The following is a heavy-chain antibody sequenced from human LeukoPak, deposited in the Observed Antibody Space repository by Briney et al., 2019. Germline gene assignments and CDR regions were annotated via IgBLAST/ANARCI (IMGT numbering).Heavy chain of an antibody. CDR3: ARAVEGYGGIPAPGAFDI. J-gene: IGHJ3*02. CDR2: IYSGGST. D-gene: IGHD4-23*01. V-gene: IGHV3-53*01. CDR1: GFTFSSYA. Sequence: GGSLRLSCAASGFTFSSYAMHWVRQAPGKGLEWVSVIYSGGSTYYADSVKGRFTISRDNSKNTLYLQMNSLRAEDTAVYYCARAVEGYGGIPAPGAFDIWGQGTMVTVSS.